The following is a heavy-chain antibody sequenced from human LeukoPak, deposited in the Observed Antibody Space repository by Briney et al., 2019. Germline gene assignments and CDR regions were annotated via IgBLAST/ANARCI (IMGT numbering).Heavy chain of an antibody. J-gene: IGHJ4*02. CDR1: GGSISSYY. CDR2: IYYSGST. V-gene: IGHV4-59*01. CDR3: AKSGLNRFDY. Sequence: KTSETLSLTCTVSGGSISSYYWSWIRQPPGKGLEWIGYIYYSGSTNYNPSLKSRVTISVDTSKNQFSLKLSSVTAADTAVYYCAKSGLNRFDYWGQGTLVTVSS. D-gene: IGHD2-15*01.